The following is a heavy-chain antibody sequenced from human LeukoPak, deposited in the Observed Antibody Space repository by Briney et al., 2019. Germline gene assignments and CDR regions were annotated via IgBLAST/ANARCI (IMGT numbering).Heavy chain of an antibody. CDR2: INQDGSEK. D-gene: IGHD2-8*01. V-gene: IGHV3-7*01. CDR1: GFSLSSYW. CDR3: ARDDANGPLSGFDY. J-gene: IGHJ4*02. Sequence: GGSLRLSCAASGFSLSSYWMSWVRQAPGKGLEWVANINQDGSEKHHVDSVKGRFTISRDNDKNPLYLEMNSLRAEDTAVYYCARDDANGPLSGFDYWGQGTQVTVSS.